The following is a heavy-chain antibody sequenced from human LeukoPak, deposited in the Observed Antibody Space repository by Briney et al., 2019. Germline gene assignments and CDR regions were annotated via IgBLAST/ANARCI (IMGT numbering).Heavy chain of an antibody. CDR2: IYSGGST. J-gene: IGHJ4*02. CDR1: GFTVSSNY. V-gene: IGHV3-53*01. CDR3: ARAPYYDILTPDY. D-gene: IGHD3-9*01. Sequence: GGSLRLSCAASGFTVSSNYMSWVRQAPGKGLEWVSVIYSGGSTYYADSVKSRFTISRDNSKNTLYLQMNSLRAEDTAVYYCARAPYYDILTPDYWGQGTLVTVSS.